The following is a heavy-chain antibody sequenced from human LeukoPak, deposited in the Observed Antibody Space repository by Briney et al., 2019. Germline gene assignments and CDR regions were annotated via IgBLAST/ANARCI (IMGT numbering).Heavy chain of an antibody. CDR2: ISGSGGST. Sequence: GGSLRLSCAASGFAFSSYAMSWVRQAPGKGLEWVSAISGSGGSTYYADSVKGRFTISRDNSKNTRYLQMNSLRAEDTAVYYCAKTYYSSRAHYYYYYYMDVWGKGTTVTISS. V-gene: IGHV3-23*01. CDR3: AKTYYSSRAHYYYYYYMDV. CDR1: GFAFSSYA. D-gene: IGHD3-10*01. J-gene: IGHJ6*03.